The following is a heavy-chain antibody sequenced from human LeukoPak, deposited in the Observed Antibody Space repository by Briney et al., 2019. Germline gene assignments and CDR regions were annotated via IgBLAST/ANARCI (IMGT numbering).Heavy chain of an antibody. CDR2: ISYDGYYK. J-gene: IGHJ5*02. D-gene: IGHD4-23*01. Sequence: GGSLRLLWAASGFTLRTFTMPWGRQAPGKGLEWVASISYDGYYKYYAESVKGPFIISRDNSKNTLYLQINSLRADDAAVYYCASAGAVTDSFVHWGEGTLVIVSS. V-gene: IGHV3-30-3*01. CDR1: GFTLRTFT. CDR3: ASAGAVTDSFVH.